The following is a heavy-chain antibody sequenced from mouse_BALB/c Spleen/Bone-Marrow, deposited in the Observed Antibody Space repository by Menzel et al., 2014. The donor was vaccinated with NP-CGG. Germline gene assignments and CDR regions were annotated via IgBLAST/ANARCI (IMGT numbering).Heavy chain of an antibody. CDR1: GYTFTSYD. CDR3: ARWRYPYAMDY. V-gene: IGHV1-14*01. J-gene: IGHJ4*01. Sequence: VQXKESGPELVKPGASVKMSCKASGYTFTSYDMHWVKRKPGQGLEWIGYINPYNDGTKYNEKFKGKATLTSDKSSSTAYMELSSLTSEDSAVYYCARWRYPYAMDYWGQGTSVTXSS. D-gene: IGHD5-1-1*01. CDR2: INPYNDGT.